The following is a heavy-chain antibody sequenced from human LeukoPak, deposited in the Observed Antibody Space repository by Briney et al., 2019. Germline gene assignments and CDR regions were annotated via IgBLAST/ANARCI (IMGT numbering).Heavy chain of an antibody. CDR3: AKGRDGYNEQDY. D-gene: IGHD5-24*01. Sequence: GGSLRLSFAASGFIFNDYAMHWVRQAPGKGLEWVSGISWNSGSIGYADSVKGRFTISRDNAKNSLYLQMNSLRVEDTALYYCAKGRDGYNEQDYWGQGTLVTVSS. V-gene: IGHV3-9*01. CDR2: ISWNSGSI. CDR1: GFIFNDYA. J-gene: IGHJ4*02.